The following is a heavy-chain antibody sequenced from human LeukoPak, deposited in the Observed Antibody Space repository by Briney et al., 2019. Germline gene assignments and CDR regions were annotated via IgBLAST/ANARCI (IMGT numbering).Heavy chain of an antibody. Sequence: ASVKVSCETSGYTFTSFGVSWVRQAPGRGLEWIGWISTYNLHTNYAHNLQGRVTMTTDTFTSTAYMELRSLTSDDTALYYCARADDYGGNPGAFDIWGQGTMVTVSS. CDR2: ISTYNLHT. V-gene: IGHV1-18*01. J-gene: IGHJ3*02. CDR3: ARADDYGGNPGAFDI. CDR1: GYTFTSFG. D-gene: IGHD4-23*01.